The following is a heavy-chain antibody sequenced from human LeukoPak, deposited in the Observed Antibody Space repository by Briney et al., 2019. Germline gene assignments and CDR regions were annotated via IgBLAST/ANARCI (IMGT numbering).Heavy chain of an antibody. CDR2: INPNSGGT. Sequence: EASVKVSCKASGYTFTGYYMHWVRQAPGQGLERMGWINPNSGGTNYTQKFQGRVTMTRDTSISTAYMELSRLRSDDTAVYYCARVRGFWSGYETGDYYYYYMDVWGKGTTVTVSS. D-gene: IGHD3-3*01. CDR3: ARVRGFWSGYETGDYYYYYMDV. CDR1: GYTFTGYY. V-gene: IGHV1-2*02. J-gene: IGHJ6*03.